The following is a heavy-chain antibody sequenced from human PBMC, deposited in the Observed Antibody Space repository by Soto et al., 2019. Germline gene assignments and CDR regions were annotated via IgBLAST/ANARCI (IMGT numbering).Heavy chain of an antibody. CDR3: AGIATYSSSAVGYYYYYGMDV. J-gene: IGHJ6*02. D-gene: IGHD6-6*01. V-gene: IGHV1-18*01. CDR2: ISAYNGNT. CDR1: GYTFTSYG. Sequence: ASVKVSCKASGYTFTSYGISWVRQAPGQGLEWMGWISAYNGNTNYAQKLQGRVTMTTDTSTSTAYMELRSLRSDDTAVYYCAGIATYSSSAVGYYYYYGMDVWGQGTTVTVSS.